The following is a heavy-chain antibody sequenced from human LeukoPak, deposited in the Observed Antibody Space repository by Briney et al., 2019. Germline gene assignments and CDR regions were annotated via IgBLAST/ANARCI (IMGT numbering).Heavy chain of an antibody. CDR3: ARDKGIIAAINYFDY. CDR2: IHTGNGFT. J-gene: IGHJ4*02. CDR1: GYSFTNYA. D-gene: IGHD6-13*01. V-gene: IGHV1-3*04. Sequence: ASVKVSCKASGYSFTNYAFHWVRQAPGQSLEWMGWIHTGNGFTRYSQKFQGRVTITRDTSASTAYMELSSLGSEDTAVYYCARDKGIIAAINYFDYWGQGTLVTVSS.